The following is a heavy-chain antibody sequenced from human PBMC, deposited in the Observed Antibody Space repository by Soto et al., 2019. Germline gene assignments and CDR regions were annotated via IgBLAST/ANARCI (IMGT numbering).Heavy chain of an antibody. J-gene: IGHJ3*01. D-gene: IGHD2-2*02. Sequence: PGGSLILSCAASGFTFGTYTIHWVRQAPGKGLQCVAVVSFDGRNSFYADSVKGRFTISRDNFRNTLYLQMNSLRTEDTAVYYCAREIDCSSATCYNAFDVWGQGTLVTVSS. V-gene: IGHV3-30-3*01. CDR1: GFTFGTYT. CDR2: VSFDGRNS. CDR3: AREIDCSSATCYNAFDV.